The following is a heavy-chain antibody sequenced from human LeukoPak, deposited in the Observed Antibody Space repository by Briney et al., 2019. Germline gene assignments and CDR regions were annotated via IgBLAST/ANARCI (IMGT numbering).Heavy chain of an antibody. CDR2: INSNSGDT. CDR1: GYTFTGYY. D-gene: IGHD2-21*02. Sequence: ASVKVSCKASGYTFTGYYMHWVRQAPGQGLEWMGWINSNSGDTNYAQNFQGRVTMTRDTSISTAYMELSRLRSDDTAVYYCARAPAVTEFDYWGQGTLVTVSS. V-gene: IGHV1-2*02. J-gene: IGHJ4*02. CDR3: ARAPAVTEFDY.